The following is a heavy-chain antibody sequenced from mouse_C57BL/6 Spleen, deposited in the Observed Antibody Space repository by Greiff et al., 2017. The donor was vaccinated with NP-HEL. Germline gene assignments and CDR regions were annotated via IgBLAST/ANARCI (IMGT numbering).Heavy chain of an antibody. CDR3: ARRTAQATGNAMDY. V-gene: IGHV1-19*01. CDR2: INPYNGGT. D-gene: IGHD3-2*02. Sequence: VQLQQSGPVLVKPGASVKMSCKASGYTFTDYYMNWVKQSHGKSLEWIGVINPYNGGTSYNQKFKGKATLTVDKSSSTAYMELNSLTSEDSAVYYCARRTAQATGNAMDYWGQGTSVTVSS. CDR1: GYTFTDYY. J-gene: IGHJ4*01.